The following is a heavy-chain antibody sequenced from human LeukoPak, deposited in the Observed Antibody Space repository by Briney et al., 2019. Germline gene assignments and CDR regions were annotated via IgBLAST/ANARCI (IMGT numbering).Heavy chain of an antibody. CDR3: ARGLSIAVAGNDY. V-gene: IGHV3-21*01. J-gene: IGHJ4*02. D-gene: IGHD6-19*01. CDR1: AFTFSSYS. CDR2: ISSSGNYI. Sequence: GGSLRLSCAASAFTFSSYSMNLVRQAPGKGLEWVSSISSSGNYIYYADSVKGRFTISRDNAKNTLYLQMNSLRAEDTAVYYCARGLSIAVAGNDYWGQGTLVTVSS.